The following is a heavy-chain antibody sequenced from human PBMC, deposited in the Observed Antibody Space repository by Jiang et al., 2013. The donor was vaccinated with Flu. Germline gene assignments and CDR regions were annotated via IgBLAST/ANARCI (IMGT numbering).Heavy chain of an antibody. CDR1: GDSVSSNSAA. V-gene: IGHV6-1*01. CDR2: TYYRSKWYT. J-gene: IGHJ4*02. Sequence: SQTLSLTCAISGDSVSSNSAAWNWIRQSPSRGLEWLGRTYYRSKWYTNYAISVEGRITINPDTSKNQLSLQLNSVTPEDTAVYYCVRGAPRLFDYWGQGILVT. CDR3: VRGAPRLFDY.